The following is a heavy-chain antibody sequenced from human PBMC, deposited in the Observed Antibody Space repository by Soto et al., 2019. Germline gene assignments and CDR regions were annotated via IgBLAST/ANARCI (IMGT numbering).Heavy chain of an antibody. D-gene: IGHD2-8*01. CDR1: GYTYNRYG. CDR3: ARDPYHVLMVNAPNLYGMDV. V-gene: IGHV1-18*01. J-gene: IGHJ6*02. Sequence: ASVKVSCKTSGYTYNRYGITWVRQAPGRGLELLGWISCYNHDTNYPQSLQGRLTMTTDTSTTTAYMELRSLRSDDTAVYYCARDPYHVLMVNAPNLYGMDVWGQGTTVTVSS. CDR2: ISCYNHDT.